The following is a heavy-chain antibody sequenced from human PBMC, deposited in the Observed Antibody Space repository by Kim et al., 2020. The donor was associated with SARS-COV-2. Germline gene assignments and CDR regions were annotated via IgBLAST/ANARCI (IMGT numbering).Heavy chain of an antibody. CDR1: GFSVSRFY. D-gene: IGHD5-12*01. Sequence: GGSLRLSCVASGFSVSRFYMTWVRQAPGKGLEWVSLSSSGGSAHYADSVKGRFTISRDNSENTLYLQMNSLTAEDTAVYYCARDQGSGYDSWGFDYWGPG. CDR2: SSSGGSA. CDR3: ARDQGSGYDSWGFDY. J-gene: IGHJ4*02. V-gene: IGHV3-53*01.